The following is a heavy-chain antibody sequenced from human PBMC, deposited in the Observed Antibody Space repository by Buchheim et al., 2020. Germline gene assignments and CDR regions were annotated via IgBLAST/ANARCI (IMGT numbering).Heavy chain of an antibody. Sequence: EVQLVESGGGVVQPGRSLRLSCTVSGFMFSGYNINWVRQAPGKGLEWVSSISSTSSFIYYSDSVKGRFTISRDNSKNSLFLQMDSLRPEDTATYYCARDPRRADYSGTNVFSYWGQGTL. J-gene: IGHJ4*02. CDR1: GFMFSGYN. V-gene: IGHV3-21*06. CDR2: ISSTSSFI. CDR3: ARDPRRADYSGTNVFSY. D-gene: IGHD2-8*01.